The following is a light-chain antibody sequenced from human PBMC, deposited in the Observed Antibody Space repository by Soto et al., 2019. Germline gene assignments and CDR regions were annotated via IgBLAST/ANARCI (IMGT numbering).Light chain of an antibody. J-gene: IGKJ5*01. V-gene: IGKV3-20*01. CDR1: QNFGISY. CDR3: QQYGSLPIT. CDR2: GAS. Sequence: EIVVTQSPGTLSWSPAESATLSCRASQNFGISYLAWYQQKPGQAPRLLIYGASSRATGIPDRFSGSGSGTDFTLAISRVEAEDFAVYYCQQYGSLPITFGQGTRLEIK.